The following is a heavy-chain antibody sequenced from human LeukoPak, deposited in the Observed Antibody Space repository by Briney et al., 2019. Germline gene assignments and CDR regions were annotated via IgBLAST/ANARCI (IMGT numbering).Heavy chain of an antibody. D-gene: IGHD4-17*01. J-gene: IGHJ4*02. CDR1: GGSISSYY. Sequence: PSETLSLTCTASGGSISSYYWSWIRQPPGKGLEWIGYISYSGSANYNPSLKTRVTISIDKSKNQFSLKMTSVTAADTAVYYCARTLRGQNYYGYLDYWGQGTLVTVSS. CDR3: ARTLRGQNYYGYLDY. V-gene: IGHV4-59*01. CDR2: ISYSGSA.